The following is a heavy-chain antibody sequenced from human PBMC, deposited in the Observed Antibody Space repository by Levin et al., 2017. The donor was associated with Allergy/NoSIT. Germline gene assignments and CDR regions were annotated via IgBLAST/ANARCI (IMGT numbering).Heavy chain of an antibody. Sequence: GESLKISCKASGYTFTGYYMHWVRQAPGQGLEWMGWINPNSGGTNYAQKFQGRVTMTRDTSISTAYMELSRLRSDDTAVYYCARIDGPAAFFDYWGQGTLVTVSS. CDR2: INPNSGGT. V-gene: IGHV1-2*02. J-gene: IGHJ4*02. D-gene: IGHD2-2*01. CDR1: GYTFTGYY. CDR3: ARIDGPAAFFDY.